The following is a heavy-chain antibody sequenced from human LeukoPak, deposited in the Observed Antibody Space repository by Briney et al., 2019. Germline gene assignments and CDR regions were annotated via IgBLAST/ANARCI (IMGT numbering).Heavy chain of an antibody. V-gene: IGHV4-34*01. D-gene: IGHD3-9*01. Sequence: PSEALSLTCAVYGGSFSGYYWSWIRQPPGKGLEWIGEINHSGRTNYNPSLKSRVTISVDTSKNQFSLKLSSVTAADTAVYYCARGGLPTYYDILTGYYPSRHPLDYWGQGTLVTVSS. CDR1: GGSFSGYY. CDR2: INHSGRT. J-gene: IGHJ4*02. CDR3: ARGGLPTYYDILTGYYPSRHPLDY.